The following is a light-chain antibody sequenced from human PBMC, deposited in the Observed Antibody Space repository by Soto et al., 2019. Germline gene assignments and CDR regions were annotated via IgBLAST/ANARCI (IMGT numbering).Light chain of an antibody. CDR1: QSISIY. CDR2: KAS. V-gene: IGKV1-5*03. Sequence: DIQMTQSPSTLSASVGDRVTITCRASQSISIYLAWYQQKPGKAPKLLIYKASTLESGVPSRFSGSGSGTEFTLTISGLQPDDFATYYCQQYNSYSPWTFVQGTKV. J-gene: IGKJ1*01. CDR3: QQYNSYSPWT.